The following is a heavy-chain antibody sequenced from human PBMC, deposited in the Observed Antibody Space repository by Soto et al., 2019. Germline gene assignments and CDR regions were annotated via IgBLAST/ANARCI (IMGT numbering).Heavy chain of an antibody. CDR2: IYYSGST. D-gene: IGHD3-3*01. J-gene: IGHJ3*02. CDR1: GGSISSSSYY. CDR3: ARDRGHRYDFWSGYGAFDI. Sequence: SETLSLTCTVSGGSISSSSYYWGWIRQPPGKGLEWIGSIYYSGSTYYNPSLKSRVTISVDTSKNQFSLKLSSVTAADTAVYYCARDRGHRYDFWSGYGAFDIWGQGTMVTVSS. V-gene: IGHV4-39*07.